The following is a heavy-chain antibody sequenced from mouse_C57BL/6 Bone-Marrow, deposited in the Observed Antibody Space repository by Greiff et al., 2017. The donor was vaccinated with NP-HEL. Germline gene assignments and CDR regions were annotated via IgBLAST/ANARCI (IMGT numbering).Heavy chain of an antibody. Sequence: EVQLQQSGAELVKPGASVKLSCTASGFNIKDYYMHWVKQRTEQGLEWIGRIDPADGETKYAPKFQGKATITADTSSNTAYLQLSSLTSADTAVYSCAFHYYGSWYFDVWGTGTTVTVSS. CDR1: GFNIKDYY. CDR3: AFHYYGSWYFDV. V-gene: IGHV14-2*01. D-gene: IGHD1-1*01. J-gene: IGHJ1*03. CDR2: IDPADGET.